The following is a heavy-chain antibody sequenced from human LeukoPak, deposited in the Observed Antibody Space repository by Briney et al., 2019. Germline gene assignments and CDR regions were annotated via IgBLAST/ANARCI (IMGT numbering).Heavy chain of an antibody. CDR2: INHSGST. V-gene: IGHV4-34*01. Sequence: SETLSLTCAVYGGSFSGYYWSWIRQPPGKGLEWIGEINHSGSTNYNPSLKSRVTISVDTSKNQFSLKLSSVTAADTAVYYCARDYYDSSGPNADDAFDIWGQGTMVTVSS. J-gene: IGHJ3*02. CDR1: GGSFSGYY. CDR3: ARDYYDSSGPNADDAFDI. D-gene: IGHD3-22*01.